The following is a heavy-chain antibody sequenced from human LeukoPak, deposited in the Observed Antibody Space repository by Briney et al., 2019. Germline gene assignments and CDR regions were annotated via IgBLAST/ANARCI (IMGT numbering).Heavy chain of an antibody. J-gene: IGHJ4*02. CDR3: VRERNNFWSGHHSIFDS. CDR1: GFNFANHA. Sequence: PGGSLRLSCAASGFNFANHAMSWVRQTPGKGLVWVSRISPTGSTTSYADSVKGRFTVSRDNAKNTLFLEMSSLRVEDTAVYYCVRERNNFWSGHHSIFDSWGQGTLVTVSS. CDR2: ISPTGSTT. V-gene: IGHV3-74*01. D-gene: IGHD3-3*01.